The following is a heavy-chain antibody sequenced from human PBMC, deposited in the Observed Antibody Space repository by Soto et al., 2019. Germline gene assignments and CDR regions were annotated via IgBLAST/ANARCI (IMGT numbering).Heavy chain of an antibody. D-gene: IGHD7-27*01. CDR2: MSTSGADI. V-gene: IGHV3-48*03. J-gene: IGHJ2*01. Sequence: QLVESGGGLIQTGGSMRLSCIGSEYSFSSFEMNWVRQAPGKGLEWVSYMSTSGADIKYAASVKGRFTVSRDNSKNALFLQMDRLRAADTAIYSCARTLGNLSFDRWCRGTLVTVYS. CDR1: EYSFSSFE. CDR3: ARTLGNLSFDR.